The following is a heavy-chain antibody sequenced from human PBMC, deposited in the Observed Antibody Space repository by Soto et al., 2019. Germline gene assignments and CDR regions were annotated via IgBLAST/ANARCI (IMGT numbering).Heavy chain of an antibody. CDR3: VRTSLVVAAATREDY. Sequence: GGSLRVSCAASGFTFSSYWMHWVRQAPGKGLVWVSRINSDGSSTSYADSVKGRFTISRDNAKNTLYLQMNSLRAEDTAVYYCVRTSLVVAAATREDYWGQGTLVTVS. J-gene: IGHJ4*02. D-gene: IGHD2-15*01. CDR2: INSDGSST. V-gene: IGHV3-74*01. CDR1: GFTFSSYW.